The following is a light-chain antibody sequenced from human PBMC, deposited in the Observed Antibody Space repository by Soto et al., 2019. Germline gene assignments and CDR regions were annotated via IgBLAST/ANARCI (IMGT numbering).Light chain of an antibody. V-gene: IGKV1-5*01. Sequence: DIQMTQSPSTLSASLGDRVTITCRASQSISRSLAWYQQKPGKAPNLLIYDASSLESGVPSRFSGSGFGTEFTLTISSLQPDDFATYYCQQYNSYLLTFGPGTKVDTK. CDR2: DAS. CDR1: QSISRS. CDR3: QQYNSYLLT. J-gene: IGKJ3*01.